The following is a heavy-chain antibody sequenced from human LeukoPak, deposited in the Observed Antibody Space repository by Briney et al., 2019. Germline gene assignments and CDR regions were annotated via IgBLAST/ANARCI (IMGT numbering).Heavy chain of an antibody. D-gene: IGHD5-24*01. V-gene: IGHV3-9*03. CDR3: AKDIGEMATNAFDY. J-gene: IGHJ4*02. CDR2: ISWNSGSI. Sequence: GGSLRLSCAASGFTFDDYAMHWVRQAPGKGLEWVSGISWNSGSIGYADSVKGRFTISRDNAKNSLYLQMNSLRAEDMALYYCAKDIGEMATNAFDYWGQGTLVTVSS. CDR1: GFTFDDYA.